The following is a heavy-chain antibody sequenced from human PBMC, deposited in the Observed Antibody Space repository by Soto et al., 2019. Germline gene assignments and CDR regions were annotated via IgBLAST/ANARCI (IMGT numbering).Heavy chain of an antibody. CDR2: IYYSGST. Sequence: PSETLSLTCTVSGGSISSGGYYWSWIRQHPGKGLEWIGYIYYSGSTYYNPSLKSRVTISVDTSKNQFSLKLSSVTAADTAVYYCARGGELQTSYWGQGTLVTVSS. V-gene: IGHV4-31*03. D-gene: IGHD1-26*01. CDR3: ARGGELQTSY. J-gene: IGHJ4*02. CDR1: GGSISSGGYY.